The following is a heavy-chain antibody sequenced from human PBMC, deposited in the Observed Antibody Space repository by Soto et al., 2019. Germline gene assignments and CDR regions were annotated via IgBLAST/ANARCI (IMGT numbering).Heavy chain of an antibody. CDR3: ARDYCDSSGPPGKFDY. D-gene: IGHD3-22*01. V-gene: IGHV1-69*13. Sequence: GASVKVSCKASGGTFSSYAISWVRQAPGQGLEWMGGIIPIFGTANYAQKFQGRVTITADESTSTAYMELSSLRSEDTAVYYCARDYCDSSGPPGKFDYWGQGTLVTVSS. J-gene: IGHJ4*02. CDR1: GGTFSSYA. CDR2: IIPIFGTA.